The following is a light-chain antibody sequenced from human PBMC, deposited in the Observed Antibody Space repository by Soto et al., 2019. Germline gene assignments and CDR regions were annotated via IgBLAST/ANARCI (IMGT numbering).Light chain of an antibody. J-gene: IGLJ1*01. CDR2: EVI. CDR1: SSDVGGYNY. V-gene: IGLV2-14*01. CDR3: SSYSSTTTLYV. Sequence: QPVLTQPASVSGSPGHSITISCTGTSSDVGGYNYVSWYQQHPGKAPKLMIYEVISRPSGVSDRFSGSKSGNTASLTISGLQAEDEADYYCSSYSSTTTLYVFGTGTQLTVL.